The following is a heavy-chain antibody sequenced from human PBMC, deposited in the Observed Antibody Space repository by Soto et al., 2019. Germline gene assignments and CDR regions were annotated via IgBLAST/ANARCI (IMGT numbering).Heavy chain of an antibody. D-gene: IGHD4-4*01. V-gene: IGHV3-74*01. CDR3: ARVGHSSYVVY. J-gene: IGHJ4*02. CDR2: INNDGSST. Sequence: GGSLRLSCAASGFTFSSYWMHWVRQAPGKGLVWVSHINNDGSSTSYADSVKGRFTISRDNAKNTLYLQMNSLRAEDTAVYYCARVGHSSYVVYWGQGTLVTVSS. CDR1: GFTFSSYW.